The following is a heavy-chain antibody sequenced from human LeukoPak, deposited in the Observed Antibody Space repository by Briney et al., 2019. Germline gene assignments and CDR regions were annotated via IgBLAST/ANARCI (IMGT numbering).Heavy chain of an antibody. D-gene: IGHD2-15*01. V-gene: IGHV3-48*03. CDR2: ISSSGSTI. CDR1: GFTFSSYE. CDR3: ARGIGYCSGGSCYSYFDY. Sequence: GGSLRLSCAASGFTFSSYEMNWVRQAPGKGLEWVSYISSSGSTIYYADSVKGRFTISRDNAKNSLYLQMNSLRAEDTAVYYCARGIGYCSGGSCYSYFDYWGQGTLVTVSS. J-gene: IGHJ4*02.